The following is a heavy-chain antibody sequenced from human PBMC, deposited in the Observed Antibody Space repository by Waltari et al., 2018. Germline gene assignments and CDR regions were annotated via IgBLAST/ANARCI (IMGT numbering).Heavy chain of an antibody. CDR2: INYNGGST. V-gene: IGHV3-20*01. CDR1: GFSVDEYV. D-gene: IGHD2-8*01. J-gene: IGHJ5*02. Sequence: EVQVVESGGGVVRPGGCLRLSCAASGFSVDEYVMAWVRQAPVKGPEWVAGINYNGGSTSYADSVRGRFTISRDNAKTSLFLQMNSLRGEDTALYHCARVPEYASASAGWFDPWGQGTLVTVSS. CDR3: ARVPEYASASAGWFDP.